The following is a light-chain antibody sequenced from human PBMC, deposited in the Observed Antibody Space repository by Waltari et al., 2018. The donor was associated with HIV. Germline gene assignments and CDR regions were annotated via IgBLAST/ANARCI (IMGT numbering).Light chain of an antibody. CDR1: PSVSSY. V-gene: IGKV3-11*01. J-gene: IGKJ5*01. CDR2: DAS. Sequence: EIVLTQSPATLSLSPGERVTLSCRASPSVSSYLAWYQQKPGQAPRLLIYDASNRATGIPARFSGSGSGTDFTLTISSLEPEDFAVYYCQQRSNWPPRLTFGQGTRLEIK. CDR3: QQRSNWPPRLT.